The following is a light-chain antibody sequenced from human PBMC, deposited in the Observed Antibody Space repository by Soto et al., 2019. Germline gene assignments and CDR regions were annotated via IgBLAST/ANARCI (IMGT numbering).Light chain of an antibody. CDR2: GAS. V-gene: IGKV3-20*01. Sequence: EIVLTQSPGTLSLSPGERATLSCRASQSVSSGYLAWYQQKPGQAPRLLIYGASSRATGIPDRFSGSGSGTDFTLTITRLEPEDFAVYYCQQYGSSPYTFGQGTKLEMK. CDR1: QSVSSGY. CDR3: QQYGSSPYT. J-gene: IGKJ2*01.